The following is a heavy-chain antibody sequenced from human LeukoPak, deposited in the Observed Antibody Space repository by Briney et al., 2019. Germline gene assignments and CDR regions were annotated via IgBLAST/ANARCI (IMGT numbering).Heavy chain of an antibody. Sequence: GGSLRLSCAASGFTFSSYAMTWVRQAPGKGLEWVSTISNSGGSTYYADSVKGRFTISRDSSKNTLYLQMNSLRAEDTALYYCAKLRGVDGYKDSFDYGSQGTLVTVSS. CDR1: GFTFSSYA. CDR2: ISNSGGST. CDR3: AKLRGVDGYKDSFDY. J-gene: IGHJ4*02. D-gene: IGHD5-24*01. V-gene: IGHV3-23*01.